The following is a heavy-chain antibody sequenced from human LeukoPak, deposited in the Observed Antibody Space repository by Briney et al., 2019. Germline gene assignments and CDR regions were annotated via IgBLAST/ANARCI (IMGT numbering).Heavy chain of an antibody. V-gene: IGHV3-53*01. J-gene: IGHJ4*02. CDR1: GFTVSSNS. CDR2: INSGGGT. D-gene: IGHD2-2*01. Sequence: PGGSLTLSCAASGFTVSSNSMSWVRQAPGKGLEWVSVINSGGGTYYTDSVKGRFTISRDNSKNTLYLQMNSLRAEDTAVYYCARYPYFDYWGQGTLVTVSS. CDR3: ARYPYFDY.